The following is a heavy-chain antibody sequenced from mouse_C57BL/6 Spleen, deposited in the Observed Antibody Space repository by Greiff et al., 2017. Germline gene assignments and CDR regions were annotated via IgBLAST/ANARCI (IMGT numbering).Heavy chain of an antibody. CDR2: ISDGGSYT. J-gene: IGHJ2*01. CDR1: GFTFSSYA. Sequence: EVQVVESGGGLVKPGGSLKLSCAASGFTFSSYAMSWVRQTPEKRLEWVATISDGGSYTYYPDNVKGRFTISRDNAKNNLYLQMSHLKSEDTAMYYCAREAAQAPYYFDYWGQGTTLTVSS. V-gene: IGHV5-4*01. CDR3: AREAAQAPYYFDY. D-gene: IGHD3-2*02.